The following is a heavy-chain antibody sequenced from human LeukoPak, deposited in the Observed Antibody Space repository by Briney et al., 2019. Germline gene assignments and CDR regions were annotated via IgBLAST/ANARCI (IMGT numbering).Heavy chain of an antibody. D-gene: IGHD3-3*01. CDR2: INAGNGNT. V-gene: IGHV1-3*01. CDR1: GCTFTSYA. CDR3: ARGTSALRFLEWLKVPYYFDY. Sequence: ASVKVSCKASGCTFTSYAMHWVRQAPGQRLEWMGWINAGNGNTKYSQKFQGRVTITRDASASTAYMELSSLRSEDTAMYYCARGTSALRFLEWLKVPYYFDYWGQGTLVTVSS. J-gene: IGHJ4*02.